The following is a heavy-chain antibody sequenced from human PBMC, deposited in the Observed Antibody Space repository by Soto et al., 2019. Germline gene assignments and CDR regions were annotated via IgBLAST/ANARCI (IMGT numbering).Heavy chain of an antibody. D-gene: IGHD2-15*01. CDR2: ISGSSSAI. CDR1: GFTFNTYD. J-gene: IGHJ4*02. CDR3: ARAHCSGGSCYLLPDF. V-gene: IGHV3-48*01. Sequence: EVQLVESGGGLVQPGGSLRLSCAASGFTFNTYDMNWVRQAPGKGLEWVSYISGSSSAIYYAESVKGRFTFSRDNARNSLYLQMNSLRAEDTALYYCARAHCSGGSCYLLPDFWGQGTLVTVSS.